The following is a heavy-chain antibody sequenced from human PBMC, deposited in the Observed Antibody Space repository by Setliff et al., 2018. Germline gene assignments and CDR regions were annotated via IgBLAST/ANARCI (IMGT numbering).Heavy chain of an antibody. V-gene: IGHV1-18*01. CDR1: AYIFNSYG. CDR3: AISTLSICSGGTCPNAIDV. Sequence: ASVKVSCKSYAYIFNSYGISWVRQAPGQGLEWMGWISSYNDITNYAQRFQGRVTMTTDTSTSAAYMELRSLRSDDTAVYYCAISTLSICSGGTCPNAIDVWGQGTMVTVSS. CDR2: ISSYNDIT. D-gene: IGHD2-15*01. J-gene: IGHJ3*01.